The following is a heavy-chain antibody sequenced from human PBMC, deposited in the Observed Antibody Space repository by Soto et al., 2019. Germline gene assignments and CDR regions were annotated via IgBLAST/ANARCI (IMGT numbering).Heavy chain of an antibody. J-gene: IGHJ6*02. CDR2: ISYDSTKT. CDR3: ARTRSAWSDFHYYSLDV. D-gene: IGHD1-26*01. CDR1: GFPLNSNG. Sequence: PEGSLRLSCADSGFPLNSNGMHCVRHGPGNGLEWVAFISYDSTKTYYADSVKCRFTISRDNSNSALYVQMNSLTGEDTAVYYCARTRSAWSDFHYYSLDVWGQGTTVTVSS. V-gene: IGHV3-30*03.